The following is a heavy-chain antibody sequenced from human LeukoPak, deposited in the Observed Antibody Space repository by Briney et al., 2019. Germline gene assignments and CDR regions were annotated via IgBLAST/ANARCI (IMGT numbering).Heavy chain of an antibody. CDR2: IKQDGSEK. J-gene: IGHJ6*02. Sequence: GGSLRLSCAASEFTLSNYWMSWVRQAPGKGLEWVANIKQDGSEKYYVDSVKGRFTISRDNAKNSLSLQMSSLRGEDTAVYYCARERPVPDFYYGMDVWGQGTTVTVSS. CDR1: EFTLSNYW. V-gene: IGHV3-7*05. D-gene: IGHD3-3*01. CDR3: ARERPVPDFYYGMDV.